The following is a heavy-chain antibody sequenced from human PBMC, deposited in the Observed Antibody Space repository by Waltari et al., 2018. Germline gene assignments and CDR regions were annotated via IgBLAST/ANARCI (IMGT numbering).Heavy chain of an antibody. J-gene: IGHJ4*02. CDR2: IKQDGREK. CDR3: ARTRWSSTSCYSDY. CDR1: GFTFSSYW. Sequence: EVQLVESGGGLVQPGGSLRLSCAASGFTFSSYWMSWVRQAPGKGLGWVANIKQDGREKYYVDSVKGRFTISRDNAKNSLYLQMNSLRAEDTAVYYCARTRWSSTSCYSDYWGQGTLVTVSS. V-gene: IGHV3-7*01. D-gene: IGHD2-2*01.